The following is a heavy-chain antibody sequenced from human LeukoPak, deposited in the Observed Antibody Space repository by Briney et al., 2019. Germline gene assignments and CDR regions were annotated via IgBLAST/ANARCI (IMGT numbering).Heavy chain of an antibody. CDR2: ISFDEINK. CDR3: ARDGYNSRAYDI. CDR1: GFTFSSCA. J-gene: IGHJ3*02. D-gene: IGHD5-24*01. V-gene: IGHV3-30-3*01. Sequence: PGRSLTLSCAVSGFTFSSCAMHWVRQAPGKGLDWVAAISFDEINKYYADSVKGRFTISRDNSKNTLYLQMNSLRGEDTAVYYCARDGYNSRAYDIWGQGTMVTVSS.